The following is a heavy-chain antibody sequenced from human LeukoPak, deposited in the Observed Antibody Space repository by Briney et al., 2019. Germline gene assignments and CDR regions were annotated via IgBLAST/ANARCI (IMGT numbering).Heavy chain of an antibody. CDR2: ISYDGSNK. J-gene: IGHJ6*03. Sequence: GGSLRLSCAASGFTFSSYGMHWVRQAPGKGLEWVAVISYDGSNKYYADSVKGRFTISRDNSKNTLYLQMNSLRAEDTAVYYCAREMGYCSSTSCPYYYYMDVWGKGTTVTVSS. V-gene: IGHV3-30*03. CDR1: GFTFSSYG. CDR3: AREMGYCSSTSCPYYYYMDV. D-gene: IGHD2-2*01.